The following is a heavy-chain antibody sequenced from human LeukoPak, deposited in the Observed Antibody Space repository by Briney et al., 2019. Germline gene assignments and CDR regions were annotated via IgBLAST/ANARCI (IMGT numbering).Heavy chain of an antibody. CDR2: ISYDGSNK. D-gene: IGHD6-19*01. J-gene: IGHJ6*02. CDR1: GFTFSSYG. Sequence: GGSLRLSCAASGFTFSSYGMHWVRQAPGKGLEWVAVISYDGSNKYYADSVKGRFTISRDNSKNTLYLQMNSLRAEDTAVYYCARDRSEWLIYYYYGMDVWGQGTTVTVSS. V-gene: IGHV3-30*03. CDR3: ARDRSEWLIYYYYGMDV.